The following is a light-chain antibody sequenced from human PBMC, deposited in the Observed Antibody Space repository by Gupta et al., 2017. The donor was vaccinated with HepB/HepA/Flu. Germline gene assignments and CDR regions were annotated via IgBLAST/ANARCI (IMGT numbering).Light chain of an antibody. Sequence: EIVMTQSPATLSVSPGERATLSCRASQSVSSNLAWYQQKPGQAPRLRIYGASTRATGIPARVSGSGSGTEVTLTISSLQSEDCAGYYCQQYNDWPPYTFGQGTKLEIQ. J-gene: IGKJ2*01. V-gene: IGKV3-15*01. CDR1: QSVSSN. CDR2: GAS. CDR3: QQYNDWPPYT.